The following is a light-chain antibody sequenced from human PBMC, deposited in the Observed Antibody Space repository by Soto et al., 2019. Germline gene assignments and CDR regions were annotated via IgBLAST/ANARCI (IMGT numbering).Light chain of an antibody. Sequence: QSVLTQPASVSGSPGQSITISCTGTSGDVGPYNFVSWYQQHPGKVPKLIIFEVIYRPSGVSSRFSGSKSGNTASLTISDLQTDDEADYYCYSYTSLKTRVFGGGTKLTVL. J-gene: IGLJ3*02. CDR3: YSYTSLKTRV. CDR1: SGDVGPYNF. CDR2: EVI. V-gene: IGLV2-14*01.